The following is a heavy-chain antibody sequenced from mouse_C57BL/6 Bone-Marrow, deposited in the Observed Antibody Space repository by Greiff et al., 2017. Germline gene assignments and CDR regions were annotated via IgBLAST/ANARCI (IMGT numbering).Heavy chain of an antibody. Sequence: VQLQQSGPELVKPGASVKISCKASGYSFTSYYIHWVKQRPGQGLEWIGWIYPGSGNTKYNEKFKGKATLTADKSSSTAYMQLSSLTSEDSAVYYCASYYYGSSYYFDDWGQGTTLTVSS. CDR1: GYSFTSYY. J-gene: IGHJ2*01. D-gene: IGHD1-1*01. CDR2: IYPGSGNT. CDR3: ASYYYGSSYYFDD. V-gene: IGHV1-66*01.